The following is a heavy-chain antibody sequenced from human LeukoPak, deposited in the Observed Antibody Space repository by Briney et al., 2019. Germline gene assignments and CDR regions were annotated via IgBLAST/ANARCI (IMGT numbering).Heavy chain of an antibody. J-gene: IGHJ4*02. V-gene: IGHV3-21*01. Sequence: GGSLRLSCADSGFTFSSSAMSWVRQAPGKGLEWVSSISSSSNYIYYADSVKGRFTISRDNAKNSLYLQMDSLRAEDTAVYYCARSERVTTVRGVPPDYWGQGTLVTVSS. D-gene: IGHD3-10*01. CDR2: ISSSSNYI. CDR1: GFTFSSSA. CDR3: ARSERVTTVRGVPPDY.